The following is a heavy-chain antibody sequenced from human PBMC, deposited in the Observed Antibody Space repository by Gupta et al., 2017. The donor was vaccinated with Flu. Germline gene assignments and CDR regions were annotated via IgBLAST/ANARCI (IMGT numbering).Heavy chain of an antibody. Sequence: QLQLQESGQGLVKPSETLSLTCSVSGGSISVPRYYMGWVRQHPGKGLEWIGIVYYHGSAYYNPSLRSRVSISVDTAKNHFSLKLTSVTAADMAVYYCTLLSSSLPLNYWGQGTLVTVPS. J-gene: IGHJ4*02. CDR3: TLLSSSLPLNY. CDR2: VYYHGSA. CDR1: GGSISVPRYY. V-gene: IGHV4-39*02.